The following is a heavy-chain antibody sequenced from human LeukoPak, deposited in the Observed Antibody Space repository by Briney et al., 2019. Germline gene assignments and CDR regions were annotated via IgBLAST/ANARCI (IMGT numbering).Heavy chain of an antibody. V-gene: IGHV4-4*09. Sequence: SETLSLTCTVSGGSISTYYWTWIRQPPGKGLEFIGYIYITGSTNYNPSLKSRVSMSVDTSRNQFSLKLSSVTAADTAVYYCARSAFYYYYMDVWGKGTTVTVSS. CDR1: GGSISTYY. D-gene: IGHD3-16*01. CDR2: IYITGST. CDR3: ARSAFYYYYMDV. J-gene: IGHJ6*03.